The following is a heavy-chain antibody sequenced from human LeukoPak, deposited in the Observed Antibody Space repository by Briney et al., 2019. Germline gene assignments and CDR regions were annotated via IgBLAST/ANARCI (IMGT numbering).Heavy chain of an antibody. CDR2: IYYSGST. Sequence: KPSEALSLTCSVSGDSISGNYWSWMRQPPGKGLEWIGYIYYSGSTKYNPSLKSRVTMSVDTSKNQFSLKLSSVTAADTAVYYYARDGKATVVKDYYYYYYMDVWGKGTTVTVSS. CDR1: GDSISGNY. D-gene: IGHD4-23*01. CDR3: ARDGKATVVKDYYYYYYMDV. J-gene: IGHJ6*03. V-gene: IGHV4-59*12.